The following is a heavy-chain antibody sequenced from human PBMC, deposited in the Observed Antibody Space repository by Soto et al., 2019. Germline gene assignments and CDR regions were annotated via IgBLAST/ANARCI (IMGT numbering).Heavy chain of an antibody. J-gene: IGHJ5*02. D-gene: IGHD2-2*01. V-gene: IGHV3-21*04. Sequence: GWSLRLSCAASGFTFSSYSMNWVRQAPGKGLEWVSSISSSSSYIYYADSVKGRFTISRDNAKNTLYLQMNSLRAEDTAVYYCAKDLSVVPAAIFWFDPWGQGTLVTVSS. CDR1: GFTFSSYS. CDR3: AKDLSVVPAAIFWFDP. CDR2: ISSSSSYI.